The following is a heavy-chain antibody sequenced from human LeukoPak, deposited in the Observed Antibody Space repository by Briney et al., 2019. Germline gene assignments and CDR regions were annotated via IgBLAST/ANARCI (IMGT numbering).Heavy chain of an antibody. J-gene: IGHJ5*02. V-gene: IGHV3-23*01. Sequence: GGSLRLSCAASGFTFSSYAMSWVRQAPGKGLEWVSAISGSGGSTYYADSVKGRFTISRDNSKNTLNLQMNSLRAEDTAVYYCARDPGQYYDTSDNWFDPWGQGTLVTVSS. D-gene: IGHD3-22*01. CDR1: GFTFSSYA. CDR3: ARDPGQYYDTSDNWFDP. CDR2: ISGSGGST.